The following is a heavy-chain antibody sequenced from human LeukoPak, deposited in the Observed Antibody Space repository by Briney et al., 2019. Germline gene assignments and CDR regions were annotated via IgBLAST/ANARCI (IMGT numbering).Heavy chain of an antibody. Sequence: GGSLRLSCAASGFTFTTYWMHWVRQAPGKGLVWVSHINSDGSITSYADSVKGRFTISRDNAKNTLCLQMNSLRAEDTAVYYCARDAVDTANAVWGQGTTVTVSS. V-gene: IGHV3-74*01. CDR2: INSDGSIT. CDR3: ARDAVDTANAV. D-gene: IGHD5-18*01. CDR1: GFTFTTYW. J-gene: IGHJ6*02.